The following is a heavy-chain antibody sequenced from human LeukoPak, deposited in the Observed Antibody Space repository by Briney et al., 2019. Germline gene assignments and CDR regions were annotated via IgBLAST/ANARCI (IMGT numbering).Heavy chain of an antibody. D-gene: IGHD6-19*01. V-gene: IGHV1-18*01. CDR2: ISAYNGNT. J-gene: IGHJ5*02. Sequence: ASVKVSCKASGYTFTSYGIRWVRQAPGQGLEWMGWISAYNGNTNYAQKLQGRVTMTTDTSTSTAYMELRSLGSDDTAVYYCARHYSSGWYLVSWFDPWGQGTLVTVSS. CDR1: GYTFTSYG. CDR3: ARHYSSGWYLVSWFDP.